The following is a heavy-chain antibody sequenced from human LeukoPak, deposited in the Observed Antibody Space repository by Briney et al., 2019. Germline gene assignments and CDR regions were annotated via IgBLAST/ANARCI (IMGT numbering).Heavy chain of an antibody. J-gene: IGHJ6*03. Sequence: GGSLRLSCAASGFTFSSYGMHWVRQAPGKGLEWVAFIRFDGSNKYYADSVKGRFTISRDNSRDALYLQMNSLRAEDTAVYYCAEGNCGGDCHSYFYFYMDVWGKGATLTVSS. D-gene: IGHD2-21*02. CDR1: GFTFSSYG. CDR3: AEGNCGGDCHSYFYFYMDV. V-gene: IGHV3-30*02. CDR2: IRFDGSNK.